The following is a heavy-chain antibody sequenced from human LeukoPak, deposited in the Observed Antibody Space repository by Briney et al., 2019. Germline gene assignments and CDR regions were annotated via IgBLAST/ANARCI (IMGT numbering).Heavy chain of an antibody. Sequence: GGSLRLSCEASGFSLRNYAMAWVRQAPGRGLEWVSTINGYDRVTYYADSVKGRFTVSRDSSRSKLYLQMDSLRDEDTAIYYCAKDRFNPGRFWDHWGHGTLVTVSS. J-gene: IGHJ4*01. V-gene: IGHV3-23*01. D-gene: IGHD3-3*01. CDR3: AKDRFNPGRFWDH. CDR2: INGYDRVT. CDR1: GFSLRNYA.